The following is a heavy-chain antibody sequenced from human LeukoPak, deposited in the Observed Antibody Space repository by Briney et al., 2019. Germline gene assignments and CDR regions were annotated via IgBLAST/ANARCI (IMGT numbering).Heavy chain of an antibody. Sequence: GGSLRLSCAASGFTFSSYGMHWVRQAPGKGLEWVAVIWYDGSNKYYADFVKGRFTISRDNSKNALYLQMNSLRAEDTAVYYCAIEYYYDSSGYSPFDYWGQGTLVTVSS. D-gene: IGHD3-22*01. J-gene: IGHJ4*02. CDR2: IWYDGSNK. CDR1: GFTFSSYG. CDR3: AIEYYYDSSGYSPFDY. V-gene: IGHV3-33*01.